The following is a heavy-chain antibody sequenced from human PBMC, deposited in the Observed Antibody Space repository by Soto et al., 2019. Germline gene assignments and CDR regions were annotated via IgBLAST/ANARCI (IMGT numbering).Heavy chain of an antibody. Sequence: GGSLRLSCAASGFTFSTYGMHWVRQAPGKGLEWVAVISYDGSSTYYADSVKGRFTISRDNSKNTLYLQMNSLRAEDTAVYYCAKASYYDSSGYYYGVGAFDIWGQGTMVTVSS. CDR1: GFTFSTYG. J-gene: IGHJ3*02. CDR2: ISYDGSST. CDR3: AKASYYDSSGYYYGVGAFDI. V-gene: IGHV3-30*18. D-gene: IGHD3-22*01.